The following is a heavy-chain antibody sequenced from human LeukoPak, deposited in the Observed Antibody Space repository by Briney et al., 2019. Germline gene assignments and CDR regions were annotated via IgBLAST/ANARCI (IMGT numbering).Heavy chain of an antibody. J-gene: IGHJ5*02. D-gene: IGHD2-2*01. V-gene: IGHV1-18*01. CDR2: ISAYNGNT. Sequence: ASVKVSCKASGYTFTSYGISWVRQAPGQGLEWMGWISAYNGNTNYAQKLQGRVTMTTDTSTSTAYMELRSLRSDDTAVYYCARGPAHIVVVPAWFDPWGQGTLVTVSS. CDR3: ARGPAHIVVVPAWFDP. CDR1: GYTFTSYG.